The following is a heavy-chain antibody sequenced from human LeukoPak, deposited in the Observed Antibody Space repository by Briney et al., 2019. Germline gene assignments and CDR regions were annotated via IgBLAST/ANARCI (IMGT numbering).Heavy chain of an antibody. J-gene: IGHJ4*02. CDR1: GFTFSSYA. Sequence: PGGSLRLSCAASGFTFSSYAMSWVRQAPGKGLEWVSAISGSGGSTYYADSVKGRFTISRDNSKNTLYLQMNSLRAEDTAVYYCAKDSGCDILTGYSSLTYWGRGTLVTVSS. CDR3: AKDSGCDILTGYSSLTY. CDR2: ISGSGGST. D-gene: IGHD3-9*01. V-gene: IGHV3-23*01.